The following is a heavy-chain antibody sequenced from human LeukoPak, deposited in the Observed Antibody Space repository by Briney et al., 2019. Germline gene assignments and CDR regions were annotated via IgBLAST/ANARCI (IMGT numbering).Heavy chain of an antibody. CDR3: ARSPPDRASGLFDY. J-gene: IGHJ4*02. V-gene: IGHV3-48*01. D-gene: IGHD1-14*01. CDR2: ITSSSSTK. CDR1: GFAFSSYS. Sequence: GGSLRLSCAASGFAFSSYSMNWVRQAPGKGLEWVSYITSSSSTKYYADSVKGRFTISRDNAKNSLYLRMNSLRAEDTAVYYCARSPPDRASGLFDYWGQGTLVTVSS.